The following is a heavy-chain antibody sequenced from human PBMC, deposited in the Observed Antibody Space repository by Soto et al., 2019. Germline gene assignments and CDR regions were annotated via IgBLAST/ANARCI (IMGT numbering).Heavy chain of an antibody. J-gene: IGHJ5*02. Sequence: QVQLVQSGAEVKKPGSSVKVSCKASGGTFSSYTISWVRQAPGQGLEWMGRIIPILGIANYAQKFQGRVTITADKSTSTAYMELSSLRSEDTAVYCCARDDYGDYAVWFDPWGQGTLVTVSS. CDR2: IIPILGIA. V-gene: IGHV1-69*08. CDR3: ARDDYGDYAVWFDP. D-gene: IGHD4-17*01. CDR1: GGTFSSYT.